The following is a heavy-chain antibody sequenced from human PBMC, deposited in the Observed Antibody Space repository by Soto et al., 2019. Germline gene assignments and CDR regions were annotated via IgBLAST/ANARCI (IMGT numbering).Heavy chain of an antibody. V-gene: IGHV5-51*01. D-gene: IGHD3-22*01. J-gene: IGHJ3*02. Sequence: PVESLKISCKGSGYIFTSYWIGLVRQMPGKGLERMGIIYPGDSDTRYSPSFQGQVTISADKSISTAYLQWSSLKDSDTDMYYCARRRRLFDAFDIWGQGTMVTVSS. CDR3: ARRRRLFDAFDI. CDR1: GYIFTSYW. CDR2: IYPGDSDT.